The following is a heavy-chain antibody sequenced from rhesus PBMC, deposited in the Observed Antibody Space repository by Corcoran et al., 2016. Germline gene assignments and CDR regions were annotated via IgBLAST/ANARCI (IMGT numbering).Heavy chain of an antibody. CDR1: GFTFSDHY. V-gene: IGHV3-37*01. Sequence: EVQLVESGGGLVQPGGSLRLSCAASGFTFSDHYMDWVRQAPGKGLEWVSRIKGSSSSTYYPESVKGRFTISSDNAKNTLDLQMNSPRAEDTAVYYCAREDSNYDYFDYWGQGVLVTVSS. CDR3: AREDSNYDYFDY. D-gene: IGHD4-23*01. CDR2: IKGSSSST. J-gene: IGHJ4*01.